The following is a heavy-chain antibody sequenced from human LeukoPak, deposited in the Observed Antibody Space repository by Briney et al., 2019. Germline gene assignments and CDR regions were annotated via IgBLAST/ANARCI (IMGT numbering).Heavy chain of an antibody. CDR2: IYHSGST. CDR3: ARRDWRNWFDP. CDR1: GGSISSGGYY. J-gene: IGHJ5*02. V-gene: IGHV4-30-2*02. Sequence: SETLSLTCTVSGGSISSGGYYWSWIRQPPGKGLEWIGYIYHSGSTYYNPSLKSRVTISVDRSKNQFSLKLSSVTAADTAVYYCARRDWRNWFDPWGQGTLVTVSS. D-gene: IGHD3-3*01.